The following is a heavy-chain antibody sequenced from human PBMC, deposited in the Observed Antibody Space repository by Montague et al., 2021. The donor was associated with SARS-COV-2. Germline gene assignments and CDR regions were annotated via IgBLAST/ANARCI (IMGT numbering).Heavy chain of an antibody. CDR1: NGSINSYY. Sequence: SETLSLTCTVPNGSINSYYWSWVRQTPGKRLEWIGYIYYRGSTNYNPSLESRVTMSIDASKNQFSLKLRSVTAAGTAVHFCAREGLHNWFDPWGQGTLVIVSS. V-gene: IGHV4-59*01. CDR2: IYYRGST. CDR3: AREGLHNWFDP. J-gene: IGHJ5*02.